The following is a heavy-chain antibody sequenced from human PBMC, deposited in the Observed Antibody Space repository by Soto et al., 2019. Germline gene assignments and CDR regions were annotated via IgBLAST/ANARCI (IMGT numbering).Heavy chain of an antibody. CDR3: ARRGSGSNSDF. Sequence: SRASGYAFTSNSMQWVRQAPGQGLEWMGIINPNADTTTYAQKFQGRVTMTRDTSTSTVYMELTSLRSEDTAVYCCARRGSGSNSDFWGQGTLVTVSS. CDR1: GYAFTSNS. D-gene: IGHD3-10*01. J-gene: IGHJ4*02. CDR2: INPNADTT. V-gene: IGHV1-46*03.